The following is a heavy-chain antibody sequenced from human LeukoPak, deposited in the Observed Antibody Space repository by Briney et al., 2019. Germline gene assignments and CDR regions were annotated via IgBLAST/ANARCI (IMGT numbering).Heavy chain of an antibody. V-gene: IGHV4-30-4*01. CDR3: ASRFYFDSSGYYVY. CDR1: GGSISSGDYY. J-gene: IGHJ4*02. D-gene: IGHD3-22*01. CDR2: VYYSGST. Sequence: SETLSLTCTVSGGSISSGDYYWSWIRQPPGKGLEWIGYVYYSGSTYYNPSLKSRVTISVDTSKNQFSLKLSSVTAADTAVYYCASRFYFDSSGYYVYWGQGTLVTVSS.